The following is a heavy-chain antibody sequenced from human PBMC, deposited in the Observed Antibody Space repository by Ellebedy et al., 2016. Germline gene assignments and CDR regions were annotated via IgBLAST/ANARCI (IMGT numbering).Heavy chain of an antibody. CDR2: ISSSSTYT. CDR1: GFTFSDYF. CDR3: AREGIPVVRGDHDGFDI. V-gene: IGHV3-11*06. D-gene: IGHD3-10*01. J-gene: IGHJ3*02. Sequence: GESLKISCAASGFTFSDYFMSWIRQAPGKGLEWVSDISSSSTYTNYADSVKGRFTISRDNAKNSLYLQMNNLRAEDTAVYYCAREGIPVVRGDHDGFDIWGQGTMVTVSS.